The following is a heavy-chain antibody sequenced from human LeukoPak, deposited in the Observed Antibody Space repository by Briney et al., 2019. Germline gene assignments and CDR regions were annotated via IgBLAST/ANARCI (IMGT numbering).Heavy chain of an antibody. Sequence: GGSLRLSCAASGFTFSSYAMSWVRQAPGKGLEWVSAISGSGGSTYYADSVKGRFTISRDTSMNTLYLEMNSLRAEDTAVYFCAKEWGWLQSGNYFDYWGQGTLVTVSS. CDR1: GFTFSSYA. J-gene: IGHJ4*02. V-gene: IGHV3-23*01. CDR2: ISGSGGST. CDR3: AKEWGWLQSGNYFDY. D-gene: IGHD5-24*01.